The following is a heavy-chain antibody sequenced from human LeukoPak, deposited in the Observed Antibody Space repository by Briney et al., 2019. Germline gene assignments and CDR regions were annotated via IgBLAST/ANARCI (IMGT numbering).Heavy chain of an antibody. CDR1: GFTFSSYG. Sequence: GGSLRLSCAASGFTFSSYGMHWVRQAPGKGLEWVAFIRYDGSNKYYADSVKGRFTISRDNSKNSLYLQMNSLRAEDTAAYYCARDVYYDSSGYYPPYYFDYWGQGTLVTVSS. J-gene: IGHJ4*02. CDR3: ARDVYYDSSGYYPPYYFDY. CDR2: IRYDGSNK. V-gene: IGHV3-30*02. D-gene: IGHD3-22*01.